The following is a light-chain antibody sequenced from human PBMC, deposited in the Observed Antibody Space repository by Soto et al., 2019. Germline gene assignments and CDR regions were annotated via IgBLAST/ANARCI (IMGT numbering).Light chain of an antibody. V-gene: IGKV1-5*03. Sequence: IQRTQSTSTLTTSVANRVPISCRASQSVSSWLAWYQQKPGKAPKLLIYKASTLESGVPSRFSGSGSGTDFTLTISRLEPEDFAVYYCQQYGSSPRTFGQGTKVDI. J-gene: IGKJ1*01. CDR3: QQYGSSPRT. CDR1: QSVSSW. CDR2: KAS.